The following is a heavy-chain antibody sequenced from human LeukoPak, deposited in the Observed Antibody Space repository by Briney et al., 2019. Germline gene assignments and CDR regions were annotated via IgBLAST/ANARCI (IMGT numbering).Heavy chain of an antibody. D-gene: IGHD3-3*01. V-gene: IGHV1-8*01. CDR3: ARGLLRFLEWSTENRFDP. Sequence: ASVKVSCKASGYTFTSYDINWVRQATGQGLEWMGWMNPNSGDTGYAQKFQGRVTMTRDTSINTVYIELTSLRSEDTAVYYCARGLLRFLEWSTENRFDPWGQGTLVIVSS. CDR2: MNPNSGDT. J-gene: IGHJ5*02. CDR1: GYTFTSYD.